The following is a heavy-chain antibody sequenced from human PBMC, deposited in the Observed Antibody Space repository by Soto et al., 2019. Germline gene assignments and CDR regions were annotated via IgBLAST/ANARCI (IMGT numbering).Heavy chain of an antibody. D-gene: IGHD5-18*01. Sequence: GGSLRLSCAASGFTFSSYWMHWVRQAPGKGLVWVSRINSDGSSTSYADSVKGRFTISRDNAKNTLYLQMNSLRAEDTAVYYCARVPRIWDTAMVTPYYYYGMDVWGQGTTVTVSS. CDR2: INSDGSST. CDR3: ARVPRIWDTAMVTPYYYYGMDV. V-gene: IGHV3-74*01. CDR1: GFTFSSYW. J-gene: IGHJ6*02.